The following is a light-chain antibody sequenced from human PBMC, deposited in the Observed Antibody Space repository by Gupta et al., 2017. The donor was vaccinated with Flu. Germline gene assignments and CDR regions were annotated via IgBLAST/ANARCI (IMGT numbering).Light chain of an antibody. CDR1: SGRVASSHS. CDR3: LLHRGGGVSR. V-gene: IGLV8-61*01. CDR2: NTD. J-gene: IGLJ2*01. Sequence: QTVVTQEPAMSVSPGGTVTLTCALSSGRVASSHSAGWYQHAPGQPPRNLIYNTDARSSGVPDRFSGSIHGHRVALTITGAQAEDESDYYCLLHRGGGVSRFGGGTKVTVL.